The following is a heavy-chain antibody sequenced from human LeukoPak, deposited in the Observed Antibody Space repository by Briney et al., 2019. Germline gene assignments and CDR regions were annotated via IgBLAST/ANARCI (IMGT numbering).Heavy chain of an antibody. J-gene: IGHJ4*02. Sequence: ASVKVSCKPSGYTFIDHYLHWVRQAPGQGLESLGWIDPDTGVTNYPQKFQGRLTMTRDTSSSTAYMELNRLRSDDTAVYYCARAGHNSNSGGYDFWGLGTLVTVSS. CDR3: ARAGHNSNSGGYDF. V-gene: IGHV1-2*02. D-gene: IGHD3-22*01. CDR1: GYTFIDHY. CDR2: IDPDTGVT.